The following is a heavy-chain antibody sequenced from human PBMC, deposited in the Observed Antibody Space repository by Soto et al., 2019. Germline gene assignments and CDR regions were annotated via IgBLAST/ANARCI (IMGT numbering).Heavy chain of an antibody. D-gene: IGHD2-2*01. V-gene: IGHV1-69*13. CDR2: IIPIFGTA. Sequence: SVKVSCKASGGTLSSYAISWVRQAPGQGLEWMGGIIPIFGTANYAQKFQGRVTITADESTSTAYMELSSLRSEDTAVYYCARSLFRTCISTSCYYPGMDVWGQGTTVTVSS. CDR3: ARSLFRTCISTSCYYPGMDV. J-gene: IGHJ6*02. CDR1: GGTLSSYA.